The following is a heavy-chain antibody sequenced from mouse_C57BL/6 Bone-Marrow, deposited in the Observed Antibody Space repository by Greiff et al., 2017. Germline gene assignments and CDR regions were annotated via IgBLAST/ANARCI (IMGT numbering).Heavy chain of an antibody. CDR3: ARANYYGSSRGYFDV. V-gene: IGHV5-4*03. Sequence: EVKLVESGGGLVKPGGSLKLSCAASGFTFSSYAMSWVRQTPEKRLEWVATISDGGSYTYYPDNVKGRFTISRDNAKNNLYLQMSHLKSEDTAMYYCARANYYGSSRGYFDVWGTGTTVTVSS. CDR2: ISDGGSYT. CDR1: GFTFSSYA. D-gene: IGHD1-1*01. J-gene: IGHJ1*03.